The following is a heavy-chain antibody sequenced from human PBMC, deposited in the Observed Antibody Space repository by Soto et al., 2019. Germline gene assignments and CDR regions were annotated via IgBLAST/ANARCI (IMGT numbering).Heavy chain of an antibody. CDR1: GGSISSSSSY. CDR2: IYHLGNT. D-gene: IGHD5-12*01. J-gene: IGHJ4*02. V-gene: IGHV4-39*01. Sequence: SETLSLTCTVSGGSISSSSSYWGWIRQPPGKGLEWVGSIYHLGNTYYNPSLGSRVTISVDKSKNQFSLKLTSVTAADTAVFYCARSIYTGYERPTFVSSFDYWGQGTLVTVSS. CDR3: ARSIYTGYERPTFVSSFDY.